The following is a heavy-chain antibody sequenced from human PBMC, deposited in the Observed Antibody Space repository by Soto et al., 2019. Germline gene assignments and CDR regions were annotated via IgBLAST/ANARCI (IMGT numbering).Heavy chain of an antibody. CDR2: ISGSGGST. V-gene: IGHV3-23*01. Sequence: GGSLRLSCAASGFTFSSYAMSWVRQAPGKGLEWVSAISGSGGSTYYADSVKGRFTISRDNSKNTLYLQMNSLRAEDTAVYYCARDQFGMGASHYWGQGTLVTVSS. CDR1: GFTFSSYA. D-gene: IGHD1-26*01. CDR3: ARDQFGMGASHY. J-gene: IGHJ4*02.